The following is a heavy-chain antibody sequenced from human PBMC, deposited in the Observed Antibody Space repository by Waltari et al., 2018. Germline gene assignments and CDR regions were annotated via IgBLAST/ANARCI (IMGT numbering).Heavy chain of an antibody. J-gene: IGHJ4*02. V-gene: IGHV4-39*01. CDR3: ARHSPGIAVAGEDY. CDR1: GGSISSSSYY. CDR2: IYYSGST. Sequence: QLQLQESGPGLVKPSETLSLTCTVSGGSISSSSYYWGWIRQPPGKGLDWIGSIYYSGSTYYNPSLNVRVTISVDTSKNQFSLKLSSVTAADTAVYYCARHSPGIAVAGEDYWGQGTLVTVSS. D-gene: IGHD6-19*01.